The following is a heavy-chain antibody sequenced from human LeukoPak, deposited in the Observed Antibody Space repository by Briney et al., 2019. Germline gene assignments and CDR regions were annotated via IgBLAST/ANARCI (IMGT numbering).Heavy chain of an antibody. CDR2: INSDGSNT. CDR3: ARGGCSSTSCLDY. D-gene: IGHD2-2*01. V-gene: IGHV3-74*01. CDR1: GFTFSSKW. Sequence: GGSLRLSCAASGFTFSSKWMHWVRQSPGKGLVWVSHINSDGSNTNYADSVEGRFTTSRDNAKNTLYLQLNSLRAEDTAVYYCARGGCSSTSCLDYWGQGTLVTVSS. J-gene: IGHJ4*01.